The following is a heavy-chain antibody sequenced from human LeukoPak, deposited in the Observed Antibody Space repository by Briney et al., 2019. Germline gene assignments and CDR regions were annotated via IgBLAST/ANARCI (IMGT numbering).Heavy chain of an antibody. J-gene: IGHJ6*02. CDR3: AKASGRYYFYGMDV. Sequence: GGPLRLSCAASGFTFSSYAMSWVRQAPGKGLEWVSAISGSGGSTYYADSVKGRFTISRDNSKNTLYLQMNSLRAEDTAVYYCAKASGRYYFYGMDVWGQGTTVTVSS. CDR1: GFTFSSYA. D-gene: IGHD2-15*01. V-gene: IGHV3-23*01. CDR2: ISGSGGST.